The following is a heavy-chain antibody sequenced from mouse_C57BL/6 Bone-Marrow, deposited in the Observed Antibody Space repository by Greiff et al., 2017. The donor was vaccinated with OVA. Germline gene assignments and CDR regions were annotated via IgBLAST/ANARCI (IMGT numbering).Heavy chain of an antibody. V-gene: IGHV1-4*01. CDR2: INPSSGYT. Sequence: VQRVESGAELARPGASVKMSCKASGYTFTSYTMHWVKQRPGQGLEWIGYINPSSGYTKYNQKFKDKATLTADKSSSTAYMQLSSLTSEDSAVYYCARSVITTGAMDYWGQGTSVTVSS. CDR3: ARSVITTGAMDY. D-gene: IGHD1-1*01. J-gene: IGHJ4*01. CDR1: GYTFTSYT.